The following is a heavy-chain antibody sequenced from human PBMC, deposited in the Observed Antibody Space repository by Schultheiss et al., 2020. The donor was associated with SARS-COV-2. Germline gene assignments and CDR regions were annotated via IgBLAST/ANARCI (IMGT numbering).Heavy chain of an antibody. V-gene: IGHV3-53*01. CDR3: TTWDSSGYF. D-gene: IGHD3-22*01. Sequence: GESLKISCAASGLTVSNNYMTWVRQAPGKGLEWVSVIYSGGSTYHADSVKGRFTISRDNSKNTLYLQMNSLRAEDTAVYYCTTWDSSGYFWGQGTLVTVSS. CDR1: GLTVSNNY. J-gene: IGHJ4*02. CDR2: IYSGGST.